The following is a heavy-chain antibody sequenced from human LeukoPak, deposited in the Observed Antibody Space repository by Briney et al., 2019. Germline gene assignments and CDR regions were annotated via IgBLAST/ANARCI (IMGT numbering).Heavy chain of an antibody. D-gene: IGHD3-22*01. CDR2: IIPILGIA. CDR1: GGTFSSYT. V-gene: IGHV1-69*02. CDR3: ARVSDSYYYYMDV. J-gene: IGHJ6*03. Sequence: SVKVSCKASGGTFSSYTISWVRQAPGQGLEWMGRIIPILGIANYAQKFQGRVTITADKSTSTAYMELSSLRSEDTAVYYCARVSDSYYYYMDVWGKGTTVTVSS.